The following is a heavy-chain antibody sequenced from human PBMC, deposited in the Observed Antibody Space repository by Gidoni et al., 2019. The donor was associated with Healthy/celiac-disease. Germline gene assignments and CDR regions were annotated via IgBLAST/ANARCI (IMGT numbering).Heavy chain of an antibody. V-gene: IGHV4-59*01. J-gene: IGHJ4*02. CDR3: ARTQNYDFWSGYYGPFDY. CDR1: GGSISSYY. Sequence: VQLQESGPGLVKPSETLSLPCTVSGGSISSYYWSWIRQPPGQGLEWIGYIYYSGSTNYNPSLKSRVTISVDTSKNQFSLKLSSVTAADTAVYYCARTQNYDFWSGYYGPFDYWGQGTLVTVSS. D-gene: IGHD3-3*01. CDR2: IYYSGST.